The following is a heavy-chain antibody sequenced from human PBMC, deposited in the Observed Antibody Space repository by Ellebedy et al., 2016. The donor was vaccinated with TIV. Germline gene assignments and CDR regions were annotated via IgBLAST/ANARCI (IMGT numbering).Heavy chain of an antibody. CDR1: GFTFSTYN. D-gene: IGHD4-23*01. J-gene: IGHJ4*02. Sequence: GESLKISCAASGFTFSTYNMHWVRQAPGKGLEWVSYVSSSSLSRYYADSVKGRFTISRDSSKNTLYLQMNSLRGEDSAVYYCMRRWSWGQGTLVTVSS. CDR2: VSSSSLSR. CDR3: MRRWS. V-gene: IGHV3-48*01.